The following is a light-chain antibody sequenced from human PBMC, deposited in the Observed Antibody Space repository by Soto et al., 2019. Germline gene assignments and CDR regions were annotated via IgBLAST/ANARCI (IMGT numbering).Light chain of an antibody. J-gene: IGKJ2*01. Sequence: DIQMTQSPSSLSASVGDSVTITCRASQSISSYLNWYQQKPGKAPKLLIYAAYSLQIGVPSRFSGSGSGTDFTLTISSLQPEDFATYYCQQSYSTPYTFGQGTKLEIK. CDR1: QSISSY. V-gene: IGKV1-39*01. CDR3: QQSYSTPYT. CDR2: AAY.